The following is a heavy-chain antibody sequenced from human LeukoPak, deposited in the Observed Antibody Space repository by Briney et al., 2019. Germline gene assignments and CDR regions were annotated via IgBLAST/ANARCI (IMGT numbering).Heavy chain of an antibody. J-gene: IGHJ5*02. V-gene: IGHV3-11*04. Sequence: PGGSLRLSCAASGFTFSDYYMSWIRQAPGKGLEWVSYISSSGSTTYYADSVKGRFTISRDNAKNSLYLQMNSLRAEDTAVYYCARDAVLRYFDWLVPWFDPWGQGTLVTVSS. CDR2: ISSSGSTT. CDR3: ARDAVLRYFDWLVPWFDP. CDR1: GFTFSDYY. D-gene: IGHD3-9*01.